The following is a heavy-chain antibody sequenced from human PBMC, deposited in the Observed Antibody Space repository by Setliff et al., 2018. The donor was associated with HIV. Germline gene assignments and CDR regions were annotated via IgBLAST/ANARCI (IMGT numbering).Heavy chain of an antibody. Sequence: SETLSLTCIVSGVSTSSSSYYWGWIRQPPGKGLEWIGSIYYSGNTYYNPSLKSRVTISVDTSRNQFSLRLSSVTAADTAIYYCARVPTSSWYVTTQRTKEYFQQWGQGTLVTVSS. CDR2: IYYSGNT. D-gene: IGHD6-13*01. CDR1: GVSTSSSSYY. V-gene: IGHV4-39*07. CDR3: ARVPTSSWYVTTQRTKEYFQQ. J-gene: IGHJ1*01.